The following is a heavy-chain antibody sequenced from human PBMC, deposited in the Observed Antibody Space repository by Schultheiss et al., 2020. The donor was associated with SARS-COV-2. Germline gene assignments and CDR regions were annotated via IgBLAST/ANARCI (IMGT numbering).Heavy chain of an antibody. CDR2: MYPGASDT. CDR1: GYSFTSYW. Sequence: GESLKIFCKGSGYSFTSYWIGWVRQMPGKGLEWMGIMYPGASDTRYSPSFQGQVTISADKSISTAYLQWSSLKASDTAMYYCARHDSSGYYYFDYWGQGTLVTVSS. V-gene: IGHV5-51*01. CDR3: ARHDSSGYYYFDY. D-gene: IGHD3-22*01. J-gene: IGHJ4*02.